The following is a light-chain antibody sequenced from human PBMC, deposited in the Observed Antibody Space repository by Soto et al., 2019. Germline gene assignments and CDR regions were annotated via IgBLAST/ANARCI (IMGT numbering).Light chain of an antibody. CDR2: NVN. J-gene: IGLJ1*01. CDR1: SSDVGSYDY. CDR3: CSHAGNNNYV. Sequence: QSALIQPPSVSGSPGQSVTISCTGTSSDVGSYDYVSWYQQHPGTVPKPMIYNVNTRPSGVPDRFSGSKSGNTASMTISGLQAEDEADYYCCSHAGNNNYVFGTGTKVTVL. V-gene: IGLV2-11*01.